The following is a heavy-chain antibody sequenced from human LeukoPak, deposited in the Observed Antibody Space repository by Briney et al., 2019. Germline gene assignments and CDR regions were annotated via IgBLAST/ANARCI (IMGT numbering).Heavy chain of an antibody. CDR2: IRHDGNAK. Sequence: GGSLRLSCAASGFTFSSYSMNWVRQAPGKGLEWVANIRHDGNAKYYVPSVRGRFTISRDNAKNSLYLQMNSLTDEDTALYYCATSHDSAGNDWGQGTLVTVSS. CDR1: GFTFSSYS. D-gene: IGHD3-22*01. CDR3: ATSHDSAGND. V-gene: IGHV3-7*01. J-gene: IGHJ4*02.